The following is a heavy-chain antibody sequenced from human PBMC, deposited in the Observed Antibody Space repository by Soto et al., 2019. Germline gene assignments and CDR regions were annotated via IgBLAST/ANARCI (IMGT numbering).Heavy chain of an antibody. Sequence: EVQLVESGGGLVQPGGSLRLSCAASGFTFSDHYMDWVRQAPGKGLEWVGRIRNKANGYTTDYAASVKGRFTISRDDSKNSVYLQMNSLRTDDTAVYCYASAGGPFDYWGQGTLVTVSS. CDR1: GFTFSDHY. CDR2: IRNKANGYTT. D-gene: IGHD3-10*01. CDR3: ASAGGPFDY. V-gene: IGHV3-72*01. J-gene: IGHJ4*02.